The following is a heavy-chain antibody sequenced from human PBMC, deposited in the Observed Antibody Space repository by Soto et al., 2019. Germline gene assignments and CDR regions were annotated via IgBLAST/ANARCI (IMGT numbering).Heavy chain of an antibody. CDR1: CGSISSYF. V-gene: IGHV4-59*01. D-gene: IGHD5-18*01. J-gene: IGHJ4*02. CDR3: ARSGTAMVLVDY. CDR2: IYYSGST. Sequence: KPSETLSLTCTVSCGSISSYFWSWIRQPPGKGLEWIGYIYYSGSTNYNPSLESRVTISVDTSKNQFSLKLSSVTAADTAVYYCARSGTAMVLVDYWGQGTLVTVSS.